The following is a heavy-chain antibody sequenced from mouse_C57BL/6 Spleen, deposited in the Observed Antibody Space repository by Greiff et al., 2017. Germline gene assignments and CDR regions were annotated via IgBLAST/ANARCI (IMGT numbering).Heavy chain of an antibody. CDR3: ARHMEGYGYFDV. Sequence: EVKLVESGGGLVKPGGSLKLSCAASGFTFSSYTMSWVRQTPEKRLEWVATISGGGGNTYYPDSVKGRFTISRDNAKNTLYLQMSSLRSEDTALYYCARHMEGYGYFDVWGTGTTVTVSS. D-gene: IGHD1-1*02. V-gene: IGHV5-9*01. CDR2: ISGGGGNT. CDR1: GFTFSSYT. J-gene: IGHJ1*03.